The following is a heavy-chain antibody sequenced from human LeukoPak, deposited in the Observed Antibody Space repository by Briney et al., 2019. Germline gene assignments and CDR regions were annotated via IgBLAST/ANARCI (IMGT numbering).Heavy chain of an antibody. D-gene: IGHD1-7*01. CDR1: GFPFRSYS. V-gene: IGHV3-21*01. Sequence: GGSLRLSCAASGFPFRSYSMNWARQAPGKGLEGGSSISTTSTYVYYVDSVKGRFTISRDNAKNSLYLQMNSLRAEDTAVYYCARDTYNWNYGYDYWGQGTLVTVSS. CDR2: ISTTSTYV. J-gene: IGHJ4*02. CDR3: ARDTYNWNYGYDY.